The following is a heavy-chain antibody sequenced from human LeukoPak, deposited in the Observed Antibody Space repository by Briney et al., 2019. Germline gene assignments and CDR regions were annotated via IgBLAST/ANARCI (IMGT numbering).Heavy chain of an antibody. D-gene: IGHD6-13*01. CDR1: GLTFSNYG. CDR2: ISGYGGST. CDR3: TKDQTTRLSSSWYLYFDH. V-gene: IGHV3-23*01. Sequence: GGSLRLSCTASGLTFSNYGMSWVRQAPGKGLEWVSSISGYGGSTYYADSVKGRFTISRDNSKNTLYLQMNSLRAEDTALYYCTKDQTTRLSSSWYLYFDHWGQGTLVTVSS. J-gene: IGHJ4*02.